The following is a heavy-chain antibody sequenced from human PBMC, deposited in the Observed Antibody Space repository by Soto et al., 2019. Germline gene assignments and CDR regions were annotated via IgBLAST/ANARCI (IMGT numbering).Heavy chain of an antibody. CDR3: AKDEEGYSSSYAAVDY. CDR2: ISYDGSNK. V-gene: IGHV3-30*18. J-gene: IGHJ4*02. CDR1: GFTFSSYG. D-gene: IGHD6-6*01. Sequence: QVQLVESGGGVVQPGRSLRLSCAASGFTFSSYGMHWVRQAPGKGLEWVAVISYDGSNKYYADSVKGRFTISRDNSKITLYLQMTSLKAEDTAVYYCAKDEEGYSSSYAAVDYWGQGTLVTVSS.